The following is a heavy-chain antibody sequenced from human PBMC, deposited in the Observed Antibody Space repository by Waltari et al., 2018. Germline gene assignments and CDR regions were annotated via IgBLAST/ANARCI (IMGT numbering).Heavy chain of an antibody. CDR3: ARDSLATGYWYFDQ. J-gene: IGHJ2*01. V-gene: IGHV3-7*01. Sequence: EVQLVESGGGLVQPGGSLKLSWAASGFIFLNYWMNWVGQAPGKGLEWVASIKQDGRGTYFVDSLKGRFTISRDNTENSMYLQMDSLRAEDTAHYYCARDSLATGYWYFDQWGRGTLVTVSS. CDR1: GFIFLNYW. CDR2: IKQDGRGT. D-gene: IGHD6-25*01.